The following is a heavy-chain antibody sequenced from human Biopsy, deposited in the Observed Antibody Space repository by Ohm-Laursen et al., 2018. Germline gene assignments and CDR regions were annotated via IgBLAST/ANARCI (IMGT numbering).Heavy chain of an antibody. CDR2: MYYSGST. CDR1: GGSLNFYY. J-gene: IGHJ4*02. Sequence: GTLSLTCTVSGGSLNFYYWSWIRQPPGKGLEWIGYMYYSGSTIYSPSLKNRVTVSFDTSRNQLSLKLTSMTPADTAVYYCVRGRSPATYWGQGALVIVSS. V-gene: IGHV4-59*01. CDR3: VRGRSPATY. D-gene: IGHD3-16*01.